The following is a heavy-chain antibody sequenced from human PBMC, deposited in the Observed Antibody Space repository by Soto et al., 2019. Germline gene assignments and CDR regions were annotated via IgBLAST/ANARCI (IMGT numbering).Heavy chain of an antibody. CDR2: IYYSGST. Sequence: PSETLSLTCTVSGGSISSGDYYWSWIRQPPGKGLEWIGYIYYSGSTYYNPSLKSRVTISVDTSKNQFSLKLGSVTAADTAVYYCARAYQVVSWFDPWGQGTLVTVSS. CDR1: GGSISSGDYY. V-gene: IGHV4-30-4*01. CDR3: ARAYQVVSWFDP. D-gene: IGHD2-2*01. J-gene: IGHJ5*02.